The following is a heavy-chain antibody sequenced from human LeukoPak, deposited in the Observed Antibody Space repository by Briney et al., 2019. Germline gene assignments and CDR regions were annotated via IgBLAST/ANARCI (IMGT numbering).Heavy chain of an antibody. CDR2: IYYSGST. V-gene: IGHV4-31*03. CDR3: ARGWAYYYDSSGYYWFDP. J-gene: IGHJ5*02. Sequence: SETLSLTCTVSGGSISSGGYYWSWIRQHPGKGLEWIAYIYYSGSTYYNPSLKSRVTISVDTSKNPFSLKLSSVTAADTAVYYCARGWAYYYDSSGYYWFDPWGQGTLVTVSS. D-gene: IGHD3-22*01. CDR1: GGSISSGGYY.